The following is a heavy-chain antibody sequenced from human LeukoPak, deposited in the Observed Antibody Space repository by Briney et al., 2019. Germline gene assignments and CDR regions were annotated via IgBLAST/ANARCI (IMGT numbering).Heavy chain of an antibody. CDR3: AKSGGLSGSGRLAMDV. Sequence: YPGGSLRLSCAASGFTFSTYAMSWVRLAPGKGPEWVSGISGSGGSTYYADSVKGRFTSSRDNSNNALYVQMNSLRVEDTAVYYCAKSGGLSGSGRLAMDVWGQGTTVTVSS. J-gene: IGHJ6*02. V-gene: IGHV3-23*01. D-gene: IGHD3-10*01. CDR1: GFTFSTYA. CDR2: ISGSGGST.